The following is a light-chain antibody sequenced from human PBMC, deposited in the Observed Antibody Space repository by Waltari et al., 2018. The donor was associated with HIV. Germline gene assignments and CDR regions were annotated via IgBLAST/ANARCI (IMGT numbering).Light chain of an antibody. CDR1: SSDVGGYNY. CDR3: CSYAGSYV. J-gene: IGLJ1*01. Sequence: QSALTQPRSVSGSPGQSVTIYCTGTSSDVGGYNYVSWYQQHPGKAPKLMIYDVSKRPSRVPYRFAGSKTRNTASLTISGLQAEDEADYDCCSYAGSYVFGTGTKVTVL. V-gene: IGLV2-11*01. CDR2: DVS.